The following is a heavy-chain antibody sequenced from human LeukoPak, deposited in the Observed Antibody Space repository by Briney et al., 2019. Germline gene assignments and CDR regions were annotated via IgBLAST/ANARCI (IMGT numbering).Heavy chain of an antibody. CDR2: ISAYNGNT. CDR3: ARRFYYDSSGYPVYYFDY. V-gene: IGHV1-18*01. Sequence: ASVKVSCKASGYTFTSYGISWVRQAPGQGLEWMGWISAYNGNTNYAQKLQGRVTMTTDTSTSTAYMELRSLRSDDTAVYHCARRFYYDSSGYPVYYFDYWGQGTLVTVSS. J-gene: IGHJ4*02. CDR1: GYTFTSYG. D-gene: IGHD3-22*01.